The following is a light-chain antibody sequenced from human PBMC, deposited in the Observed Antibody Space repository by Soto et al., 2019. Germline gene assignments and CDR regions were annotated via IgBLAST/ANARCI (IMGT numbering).Light chain of an antibody. Sequence: QSALTQPASVSGSPGQSITISCTGTSSDVGAYNSVSWYQQHPDKAPKLIIYSVSYRSSGVSDRLSGSKSDNTASLTISGLRTEDEADYYCSSSTSSSTYLFGTGTKLTVL. CDR1: SSDVGAYNS. V-gene: IGLV2-14*03. J-gene: IGLJ1*01. CDR3: SSSTSSSTYL. CDR2: SVS.